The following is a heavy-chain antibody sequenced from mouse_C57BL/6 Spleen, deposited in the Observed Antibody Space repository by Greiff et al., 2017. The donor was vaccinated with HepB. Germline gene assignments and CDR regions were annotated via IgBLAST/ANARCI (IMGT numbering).Heavy chain of an antibody. J-gene: IGHJ2*01. CDR2: ISHGGSYT. D-gene: IGHD3-2*02. Sequence: EVKLMESGGGLVKPGGSLKLSCAASGFTFSSYAMSWVRQTPEKRLEWVATISHGGSYTDYPDNVKGRITISRDNATNNLYLQMSHLKSEDTAMYDCARGFDSTGFYDFDYWGQGTTLTVSS. V-gene: IGHV5-4*03. CDR3: ARGFDSTGFYDFDY. CDR1: GFTFSSYA.